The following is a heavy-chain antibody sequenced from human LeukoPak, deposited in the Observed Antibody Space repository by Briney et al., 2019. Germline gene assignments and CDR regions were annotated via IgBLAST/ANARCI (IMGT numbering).Heavy chain of an antibody. D-gene: IGHD2-8*01. V-gene: IGHV3-30-3*01. J-gene: IGHJ4*02. CDR3: ARECREDGVCYHY. CDR1: GFTFSSYA. Sequence: GGSLRLSCAASGFTFSSYAMHWVRQAPGKGLEWVAVISYDGSNKYYADSVKGRFTISRDNAKNSLYLQMNSLRAEDTAVYYCARECREDGVCYHYWGQGTLVTVSS. CDR2: ISYDGSNK.